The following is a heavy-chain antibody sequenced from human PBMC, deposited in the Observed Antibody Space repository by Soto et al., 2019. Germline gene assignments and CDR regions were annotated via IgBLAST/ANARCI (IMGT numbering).Heavy chain of an antibody. D-gene: IGHD3-22*01. CDR2: IKSKTDGGTT. J-gene: IGHJ6*02. CDR1: GFTFSNAW. Sequence: PGGSLRLSCAASGFTFSNAWMSWVRQAPGKGLEWVGRIKSKTDGGTTDYAAPVKGRFTISRDDSKNTLYLQMNSLKIEDTAVYYCTTDWAPHYYDSSGYYFYYYYGMDVWGQGTTVTVSS. V-gene: IGHV3-15*01. CDR3: TTDWAPHYYDSSGYYFYYYYGMDV.